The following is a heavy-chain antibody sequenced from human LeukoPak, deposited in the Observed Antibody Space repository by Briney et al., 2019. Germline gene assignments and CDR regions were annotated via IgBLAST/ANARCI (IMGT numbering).Heavy chain of an antibody. J-gene: IGHJ4*02. D-gene: IGHD3-10*01. CDR2: INHSGST. Sequence: SETLSLTCTVSGGSISSSSYYWSWIRQPPGKGLEWIGEINHSGSTNYNPSLKSRVTISVDTSKNQFSLKLSSVTAADTAVYYCARGFSGRTTMVRGVMRFDYWGQGTLVTVSS. CDR3: ARGFSGRTTMVRGVMRFDY. CDR1: GGSISSSSYY. V-gene: IGHV4-39*07.